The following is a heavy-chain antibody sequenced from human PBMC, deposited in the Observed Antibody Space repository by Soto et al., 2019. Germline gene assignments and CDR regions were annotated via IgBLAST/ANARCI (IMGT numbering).Heavy chain of an antibody. CDR2: IXPSGSX. CDR1: CGSFIGYY. V-gene: IGHV4-34*01. J-gene: IGHJ4*02. Sequence: XXTLSLTCALSCGSFIGYYWSWIRQSPGGGGEWMGKIXPSGSXNYNTHIKNRXXISPDKPXXQFYMKLPSVTAAETAMYYCARAWFSSNQTFDYWGQGTLVTVSS. D-gene: IGHD6-19*01. CDR3: ARAWFSSNQTFDY.